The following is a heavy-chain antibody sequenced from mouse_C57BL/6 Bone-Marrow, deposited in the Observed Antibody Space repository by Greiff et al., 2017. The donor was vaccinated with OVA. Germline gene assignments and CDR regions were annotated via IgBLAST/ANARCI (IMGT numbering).Heavy chain of an antibody. CDR2: IYPRSGNT. CDR1: GYTFTSYG. D-gene: IGHD2-3*01. Sequence: QVQLQQSGAELARPGASVKLSCKASGYTFTSYGISWVKQRTGQGLEWIGEIYPRSGNTYYNEKFKGKAILTADKSYSTAYMELRSLTSEDSAVYFCARTGGLYDGYLWYCDVWGTGTTVTVSS. J-gene: IGHJ1*03. CDR3: ARTGGLYDGYLWYCDV. V-gene: IGHV1-81*01.